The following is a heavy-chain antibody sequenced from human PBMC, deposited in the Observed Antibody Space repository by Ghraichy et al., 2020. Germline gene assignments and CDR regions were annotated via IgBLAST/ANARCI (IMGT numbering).Heavy chain of an antibody. Sequence: GGSLRLSCAASGFTFSSYAMSWVRQAPGKGLEWVSAISGSGGSTYYADSVKGRFTISRDNSKNTLYLQMNSLRAEDTAVYYCAKALLHETYYYDSSGYQFFDYWGQGTLVTVSS. CDR3: AKALLHETYYYDSSGYQFFDY. D-gene: IGHD3-22*01. CDR1: GFTFSSYA. V-gene: IGHV3-23*01. CDR2: ISGSGGST. J-gene: IGHJ4*02.